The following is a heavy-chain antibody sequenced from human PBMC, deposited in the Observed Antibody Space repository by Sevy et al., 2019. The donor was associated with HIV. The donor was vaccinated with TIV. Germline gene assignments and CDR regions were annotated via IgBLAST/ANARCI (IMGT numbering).Heavy chain of an antibody. CDR3: ARVIDGYHREFNYFYYYMDV. Sequence: GGSLRLSCAVSGFTVSNNFLNWVRQSPGKGLEWVPTVYSDLRTFYADSVKGRFTVSRDDPKNALYLQMNSLRAEDTAVYYCARVIDGYHREFNYFYYYMDVWGKGTTVTVSS. D-gene: IGHD5-12*01. CDR1: GFTVSNNF. J-gene: IGHJ6*03. V-gene: IGHV3-53*01. CDR2: VYSDLRT.